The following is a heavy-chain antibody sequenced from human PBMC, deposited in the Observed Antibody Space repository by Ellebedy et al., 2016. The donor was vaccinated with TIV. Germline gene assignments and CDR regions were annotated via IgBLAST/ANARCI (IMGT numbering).Heavy chain of an antibody. J-gene: IGHJ6*02. CDR1: GLTFSNFA. D-gene: IGHD2/OR15-2a*01. CDR2: ISGSGIST. CDR3: AKDQPFSPYYYYYYGMDV. V-gene: IGHV3-23*01. Sequence: GGSLRLXXAASGLTFSNFAMSWVRQAPGKGLEWVSGISGSGISTYYADSVKGRFTISRDNSKNTLSLQMNSLRAEDTAVYYCAKDQPFSPYYYYYYGMDVWGQGTTVTVSS.